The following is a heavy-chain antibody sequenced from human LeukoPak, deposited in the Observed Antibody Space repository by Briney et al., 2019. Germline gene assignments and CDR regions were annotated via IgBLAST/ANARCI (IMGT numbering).Heavy chain of an antibody. Sequence: SETLSLTCTVFGGSFTDYFWTWIRHSPGKGLEWIGEINDYTGDTKYNPSLNSRVSISLEKSKNQFSLELRSVTAADTAVYYCARHGYDDILTGYYPNFDYWGQGTLVTVSS. CDR3: ARHGYDDILTGYYPNFDY. CDR2: INDYTGDT. J-gene: IGHJ4*02. D-gene: IGHD3-9*01. V-gene: IGHV4-34*01. CDR1: GGSFTDYF.